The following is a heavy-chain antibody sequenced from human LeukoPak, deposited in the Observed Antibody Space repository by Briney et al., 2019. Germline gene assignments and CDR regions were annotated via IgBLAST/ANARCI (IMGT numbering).Heavy chain of an antibody. CDR2: INPNSGGT. D-gene: IGHD6-13*01. Sequence: ASVKVSCKASGYTFSAYCMHWVRQAPGQGLEWMGWINPNSGGTNYAQKFQGRVTMTRDTSISTVYMELSRLRSDDTAAYYCARRGEAAAGFYYYYYMDVWGKGTTVTVSS. V-gene: IGHV1-2*02. CDR3: ARRGEAAAGFYYYYYMDV. CDR1: GYTFSAYC. J-gene: IGHJ6*03.